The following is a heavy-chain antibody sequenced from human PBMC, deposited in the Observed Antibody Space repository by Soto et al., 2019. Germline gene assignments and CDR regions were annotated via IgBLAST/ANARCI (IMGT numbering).Heavy chain of an antibody. CDR3: AKDSGEKYDILTGYPY. Sequence: EVQLLESGGGLVQPGGSLRLSCAASGFTFSSYAMSWVRQASGKGLEWFSAISGSGGSTYYAGSVKGRFTISRDNSKNTLYLQMNSLGAEDTAVYYCAKDSGEKYDILTGYPYWGQGTLVTVSS. J-gene: IGHJ4*02. D-gene: IGHD3-9*01. CDR2: ISGSGGST. V-gene: IGHV3-23*01. CDR1: GFTFSSYA.